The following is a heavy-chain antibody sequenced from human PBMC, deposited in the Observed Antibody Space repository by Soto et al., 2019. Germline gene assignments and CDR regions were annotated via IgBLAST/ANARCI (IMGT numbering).Heavy chain of an antibody. J-gene: IGHJ6*02. D-gene: IGHD3-22*01. CDR3: ARDPYYDSSGYLASNGMDV. V-gene: IGHV3-53*04. Sequence: EVQLVESGGGLVQPGGSLRLSCAASGFTVSSNYMCWVRQAPGEGLEWVSVIYSDGSTYYADSVKGRFTISRHNSKNTLYLQMNSLRAEDTAVYYCARDPYYDSSGYLASNGMDVWGQGTTLTVSS. CDR1: GFTVSSNY. CDR2: IYSDGST.